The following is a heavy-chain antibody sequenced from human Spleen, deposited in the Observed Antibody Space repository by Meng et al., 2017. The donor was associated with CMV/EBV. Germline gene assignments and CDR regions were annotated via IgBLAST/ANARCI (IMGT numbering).Heavy chain of an antibody. V-gene: IGHV4-38-2*02. D-gene: IGHD4-23*01. Sequence: SETLSLTCSVSGSSISTGYYWVWIRQSPGKGLEWIGTIYHSGHTYYNPSLKSRGTISVDTSKNQFSLKVNSVTAADTAIYYCARGTMTHGGWFDPWGQGTLVTVSS. CDR3: ARGTMTHGGWFDP. J-gene: IGHJ5*02. CDR1: GSSISTGYY. CDR2: IYHSGHT.